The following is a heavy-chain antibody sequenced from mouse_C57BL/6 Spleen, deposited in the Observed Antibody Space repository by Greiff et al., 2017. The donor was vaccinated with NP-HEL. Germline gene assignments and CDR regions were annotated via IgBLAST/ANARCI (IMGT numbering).Heavy chain of an antibody. Sequence: VQLVESGAELAKPGASVKLSCKASGYTFTSYWMHWVKQRPGQGLEWIGYINPSSGYTKYNQKFKDKATLTADKSSSTSYMQLSSLTYEDYAVYYCARGDYDVSYYFDYWGQGTTLTVSS. V-gene: IGHV1-7*01. J-gene: IGHJ2*01. D-gene: IGHD2-4*01. CDR3: ARGDYDVSYYFDY. CDR1: GYTFTSYW. CDR2: INPSSGYT.